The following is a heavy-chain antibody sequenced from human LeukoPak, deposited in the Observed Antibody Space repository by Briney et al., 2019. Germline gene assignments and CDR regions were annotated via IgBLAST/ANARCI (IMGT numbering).Heavy chain of an antibody. CDR1: GFTFSSYA. Sequence: GGSLRLSCAASGFTFSSYAMHWVRQAPGKGPEWVAVISYDGSNKYYADSVKGRFTISRDNSKNTLYLQMNSLRAEDTAVYYCARTYYYDSSGYSLDYWGQGTLVTVSS. J-gene: IGHJ4*02. CDR3: ARTYYYDSSGYSLDY. D-gene: IGHD3-22*01. CDR2: ISYDGSNK. V-gene: IGHV3-30-3*01.